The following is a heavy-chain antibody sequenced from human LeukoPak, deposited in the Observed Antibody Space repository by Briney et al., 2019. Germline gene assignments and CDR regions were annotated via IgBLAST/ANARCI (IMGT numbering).Heavy chain of an antibody. CDR1: GFTFNNYA. V-gene: IGHV3-23*01. CDR3: AKARGLSYYYGMDV. Sequence: GGSLRLSCAASGFTFNNYAMNWVRQAPGKGLEWVSVISGSGGTTYYADSVKGRFTISRDSSKNTLYLQMNSLRAEDTAVYYCAKARGLSYYYGMDVWGQGTTVTVSS. J-gene: IGHJ6*02. D-gene: IGHD3-16*01. CDR2: ISGSGGTT.